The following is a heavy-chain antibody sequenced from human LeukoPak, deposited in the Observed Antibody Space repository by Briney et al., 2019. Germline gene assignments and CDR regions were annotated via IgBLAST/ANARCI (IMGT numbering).Heavy chain of an antibody. D-gene: IGHD5-24*01. V-gene: IGHV3-33*06. J-gene: IGHJ5*02. Sequence: GGSLRLYCAASGFTFSSYGMHWVRQAPGKGLEWVAVIWYDGSNKYYADSVKGRFTISRDNSKNTLYLQMNSLRAEDTAVYYCAKERRDGYNYAFDPWGQGTLVTVSS. CDR2: IWYDGSNK. CDR3: AKERRDGYNYAFDP. CDR1: GFTFSSYG.